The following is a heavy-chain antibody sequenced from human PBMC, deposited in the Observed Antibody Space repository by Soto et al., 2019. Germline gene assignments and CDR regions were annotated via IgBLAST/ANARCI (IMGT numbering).Heavy chain of an antibody. Sequence: GASVKVACNASGYTFTGYYMHWVRQAPGQGLEWMGWINPNSGGTNYAQKFQGWVTMTRDTSISTAYMELSRLRSDDTAVYYCARPNSPGPQGPPWFDPWGQGTLVTVSS. D-gene: IGHD1-1*01. J-gene: IGHJ5*02. V-gene: IGHV1-2*04. CDR2: INPNSGGT. CDR3: ARPNSPGPQGPPWFDP. CDR1: GYTFTGYY.